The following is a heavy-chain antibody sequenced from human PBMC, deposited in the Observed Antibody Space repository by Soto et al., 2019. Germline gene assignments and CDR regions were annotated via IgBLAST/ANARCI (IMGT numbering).Heavy chain of an antibody. V-gene: IGHV3-23*01. CDR1: GFTFSGYS. CDR3: AKSTDFYYYGMDV. Sequence: PXESLGLSFAASGFTFSGYSMTWLRQAPGKGLEWVSSISGSGANTYYADSVKGRFTISRDNSKNTLSLQMNSLRADDTAVYYCAKSTDFYYYGMDVSRHGTTVTV. CDR2: ISGSGANT. J-gene: IGHJ6*02.